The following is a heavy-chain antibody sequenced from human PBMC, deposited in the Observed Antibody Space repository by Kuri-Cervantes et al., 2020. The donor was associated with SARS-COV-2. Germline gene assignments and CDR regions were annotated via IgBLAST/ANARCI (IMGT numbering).Heavy chain of an antibody. J-gene: IGHJ4*02. D-gene: IGHD1-26*01. CDR3: ARPSRGGSSTDYFDY. V-gene: IGHV5-51*01. Sequence: KVSCKGSGDSFTSYWIGWVRQMPGKGLEWMGIIYPADSDTRYSPSLQGQVTISADRSISTAYLQWSSLKASDTAMYYCARPSRGGSSTDYFDYWGQGTLVTVSS. CDR2: IYPADSDT. CDR1: GDSFTSYW.